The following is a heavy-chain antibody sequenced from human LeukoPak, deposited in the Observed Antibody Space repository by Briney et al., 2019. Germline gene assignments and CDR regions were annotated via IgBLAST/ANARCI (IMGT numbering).Heavy chain of an antibody. CDR1: GFTFSSYG. D-gene: IGHD3-22*01. J-gene: IGHJ4*02. Sequence: GRSLRLSCAASGFTFSSYGMHWVRQAPGKGLEWVAVISYDGSNKYYADSVKGRFTISRDNSKNTLYLQMNSLRAEDTAVYYCAKDITMIVDFDYWGQGTLVTVS. V-gene: IGHV3-30*18. CDR3: AKDITMIVDFDY. CDR2: ISYDGSNK.